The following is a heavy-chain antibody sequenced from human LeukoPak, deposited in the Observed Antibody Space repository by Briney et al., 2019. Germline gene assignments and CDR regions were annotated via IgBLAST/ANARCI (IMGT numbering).Heavy chain of an antibody. D-gene: IGHD2-21*02. V-gene: IGHV3-43*02. J-gene: IGHJ4*02. CDR3: AKDIEAGTAGFSFDY. CDR2: ITANGDTT. CDR1: GFSFAYYA. Sequence: PGGSLRLSCAASGFSFAYYAMHWVHQAPGKGLEWVSLITANGDTTYYADSVKGRFTISRDNSKNSLSLQMNSLRTEDTALYYCAKDIEAGTAGFSFDYWGQGTLVAVSS.